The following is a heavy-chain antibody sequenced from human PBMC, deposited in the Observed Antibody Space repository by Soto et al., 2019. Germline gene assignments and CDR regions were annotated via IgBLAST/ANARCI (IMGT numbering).Heavy chain of an antibody. Sequence: QLQQWGAGLLKPSDTLSLTCVVSGGSFSTYYYNWIRQSPGKGLEWIGEINHSGSNNYRPSLQSRVTMSLDTYKNQFSLKLTSVTAADTAVYYWARGGSNDGQDAFDIWGQGTIVTVSS. J-gene: IGHJ3*02. V-gene: IGHV4-34*01. D-gene: IGHD1-26*01. CDR1: GGSFSTYY. CDR2: INHSGSN. CDR3: ARGGSNDGQDAFDI.